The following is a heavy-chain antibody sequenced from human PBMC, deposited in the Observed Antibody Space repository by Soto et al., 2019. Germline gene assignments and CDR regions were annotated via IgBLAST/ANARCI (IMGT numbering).Heavy chain of an antibody. D-gene: IGHD1-26*01. Sequence: QVQLVQSGAEVKKPGSSVKVSCKASGGTFSSYALSWVRQAPGQGPEWMGGIIPMSGATNYEQKFQGRVTFTADESTNTAYLELTSLRSEDTAVYYCARGGPENDYWGQGTLVTVSS. CDR1: GGTFSSYA. CDR3: ARGGPENDY. CDR2: IIPMSGAT. J-gene: IGHJ4*02. V-gene: IGHV1-69*12.